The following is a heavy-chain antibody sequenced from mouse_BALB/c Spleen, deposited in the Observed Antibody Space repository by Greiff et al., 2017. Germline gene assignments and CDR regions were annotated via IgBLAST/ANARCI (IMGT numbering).Heavy chain of an antibody. V-gene: IGHV1S137*01. CDR2: ISTYYGDA. Sequence: VQLKESGAELVRPGVSVKISCKGSGYTFTDYAMHWVKQSHAKSLEWIGVISTYYGDASYNQKFKGKATMTVDKSSSTAYMELARLTSEDSAIYYCARGGNYSFAYWGQGTLVTVSA. J-gene: IGHJ3*01. CDR1: GYTFTDYA. D-gene: IGHD2-1*01. CDR3: ARGGNYSFAY.